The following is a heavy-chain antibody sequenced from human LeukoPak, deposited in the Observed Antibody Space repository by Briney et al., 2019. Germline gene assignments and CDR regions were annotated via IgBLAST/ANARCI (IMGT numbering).Heavy chain of an antibody. J-gene: IGHJ5*02. Sequence: GGSLRLSCAASGFTFSSYAMSWVRQAPGKGLEWVSAISGSGGSTYYADSVEGRFTISRDNSKNTLYLQMNSLRAEDTAVYYCAIRGYSCGSPPSWFDPWGQGTLVTVSS. CDR2: ISGSGGST. V-gene: IGHV3-23*01. CDR1: GFTFSSYA. D-gene: IGHD5-18*01. CDR3: AIRGYSCGSPPSWFDP.